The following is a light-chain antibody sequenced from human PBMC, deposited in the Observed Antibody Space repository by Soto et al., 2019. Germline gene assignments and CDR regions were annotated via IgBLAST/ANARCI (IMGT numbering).Light chain of an antibody. CDR2: GGS. Sequence: EIVLTQSPCTLSLSPGERATLSCRASQSVGSRWLAWYQQRPGQAPRGVIYGGSYRDTGIPERFSGSGSGTDFTLTISRLEPEDFAVYYCQQYASSRTFGQGTKVEMK. CDR3: QQYASSRT. CDR1: QSVGSRW. V-gene: IGKV3-20*01. J-gene: IGKJ1*01.